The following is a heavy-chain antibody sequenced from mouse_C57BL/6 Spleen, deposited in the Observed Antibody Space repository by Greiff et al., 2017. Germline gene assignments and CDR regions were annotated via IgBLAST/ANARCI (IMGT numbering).Heavy chain of an antibody. Sequence: EVQLVASGGGLVKPGGSLKLSCAASGFTFSSYALSWVRQTPEKRLEWVATISDGGSYTYYPDNVKGRFTISRDNAKNNLYLQMSHLKSEDTAMYYCARDRGKDAMDYWGQGTSVTVSS. CDR3: ARDRGKDAMDY. J-gene: IGHJ4*01. CDR2: ISDGGSYT. D-gene: IGHD2-1*01. CDR1: GFTFSSYA. V-gene: IGHV5-4*01.